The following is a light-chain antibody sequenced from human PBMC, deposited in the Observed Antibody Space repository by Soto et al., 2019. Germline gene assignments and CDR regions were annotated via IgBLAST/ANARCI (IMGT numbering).Light chain of an antibody. CDR1: QGVSRK. V-gene: IGKV3-15*01. Sequence: DRVMPQSRATGPGAISEELNCAGRASQGVSRKLAWYQHKPGQAPRLLISGASIWSTGIPARFSGRRSGTAFTLTIRSLQSEDWAIYYCQQYHTWPIAFGGGTKVDIK. CDR2: GAS. CDR3: QQYHTWPIA. J-gene: IGKJ4*01.